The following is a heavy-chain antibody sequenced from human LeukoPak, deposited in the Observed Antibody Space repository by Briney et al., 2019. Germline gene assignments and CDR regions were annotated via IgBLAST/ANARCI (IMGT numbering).Heavy chain of an antibody. J-gene: IGHJ4*02. V-gene: IGHV3-30*18. Sequence: PGGSLRLSCAASGFTFSSYGMHWVRQAPGKVLEWEAVISYDGSNKYYADSVKGRSTISRDNSKNTLYLQMNSLRAEDTAVYYCAKGGGKQWLKYYFDYWGQGTLVTVSS. CDR3: AKGGGKQWLKYYFDY. CDR1: GFTFSSYG. CDR2: ISYDGSNK. D-gene: IGHD6-19*01.